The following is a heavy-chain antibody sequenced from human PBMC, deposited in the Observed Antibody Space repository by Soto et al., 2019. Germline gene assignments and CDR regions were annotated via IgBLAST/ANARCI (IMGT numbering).Heavy chain of an antibody. CDR2: IYYSGST. V-gene: IGHV4-39*01. CDR1: GGSISSGCYY. Sequence: PSETLSLTCTVSGGSISSGCYYWSWIRQHPGKGLEWIGYIYYSGSTYYNPSLKSRVTISVDTSKNQFSLKLSSVTAADTAVYYCARHRNYYGSGSYVKYYYYYGMDVWGQGTTVTVSS. CDR3: ARHRNYYGSGSYVKYYYYYGMDV. J-gene: IGHJ6*02. D-gene: IGHD3-10*01.